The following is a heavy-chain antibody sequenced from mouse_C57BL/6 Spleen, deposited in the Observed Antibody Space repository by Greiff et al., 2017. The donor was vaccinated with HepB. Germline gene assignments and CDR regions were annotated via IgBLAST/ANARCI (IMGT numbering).Heavy chain of an antibody. CDR3: ARGEKTAQATRDYFDD. Sequence: VQLQQSGPVLVEPGASVKMSCKASGYTFTDYYMNWVKQSHGKSLEWIGVINPYNGGTSYNQKFKGKATLTVDKSSSTAYMELNSLTSEDSAVYYCARGEKTAQATRDYFDDWGQGTTLTVSS. CDR2: INPYNGGT. J-gene: IGHJ2*01. CDR1: GYTFTDYY. V-gene: IGHV1-19*01. D-gene: IGHD3-2*02.